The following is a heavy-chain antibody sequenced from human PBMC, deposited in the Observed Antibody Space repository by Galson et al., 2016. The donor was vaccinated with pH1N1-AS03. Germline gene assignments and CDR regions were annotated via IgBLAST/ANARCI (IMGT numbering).Heavy chain of an antibody. Sequence: ETLSLTCAVSGYSISSGFHWAWVRQPPSKGLEWIGTISHSGNTYYNPSLKSRVTMSVDTSKNQFSLKLSSVTAADAAVYYCARFRWSYQFDYWGQGTLVTVSS. CDR3: ARFRWSYQFDY. CDR1: GYSISSGFH. D-gene: IGHD1-26*01. J-gene: IGHJ4*02. CDR2: ISHSGNT. V-gene: IGHV4-38-2*01.